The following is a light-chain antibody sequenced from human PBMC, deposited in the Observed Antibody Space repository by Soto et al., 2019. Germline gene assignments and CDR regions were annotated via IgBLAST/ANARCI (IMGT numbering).Light chain of an antibody. J-gene: IGLJ3*02. CDR2: EVR. CDR3: SSYVTSGSNWV. V-gene: IGLV2-14*03. CDR1: SSDVGGYNY. Sequence: QSALTQPASVSGSPGQSITLSCIGSSSDVGGYNYVSWYQQHAGRAPKLIIYEVRNRPSGVSTRFSGSKSGNTASLTISGLQAEDEADYYCSSYVTSGSNWVFGGGTKLTVL.